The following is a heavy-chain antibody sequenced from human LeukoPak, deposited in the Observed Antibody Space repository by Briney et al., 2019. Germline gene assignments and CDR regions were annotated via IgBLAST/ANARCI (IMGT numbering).Heavy chain of an antibody. D-gene: IGHD2/OR15-2a*01. CDR3: AKEWAPSMDRYTYYYMDV. CDR1: GFTFSSRG. CDR2: IRYDGSNK. V-gene: IGHV3-30*02. Sequence: PGGSLRLSCAASGFTFSSRGMHWVRQAPGKGLEWVAFIRYDGSNKYYEDSVKGRFTISRDNSKNTLYLQMNSLRTEDTAVYYCAKEWAPSMDRYTYYYMDVWGTGTTVTISS. J-gene: IGHJ6*03.